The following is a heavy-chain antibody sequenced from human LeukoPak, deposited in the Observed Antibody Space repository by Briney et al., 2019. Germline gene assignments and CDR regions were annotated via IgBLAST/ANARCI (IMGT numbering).Heavy chain of an antibody. Sequence: GGSLRLSCAASGFTFSNYGMNWVRQAPGKGLEWVAVIWYDGSNKYYADSVKGRFTISRDNSKNTLYLQMISLRAEDTAVYYCAKSMAGYLPSCDYWGPGTLVTVSS. J-gene: IGHJ4*02. D-gene: IGHD6-19*01. CDR3: AKSMAGYLPSCDY. V-gene: IGHV3-33*06. CDR2: IWYDGSNK. CDR1: GFTFSNYG.